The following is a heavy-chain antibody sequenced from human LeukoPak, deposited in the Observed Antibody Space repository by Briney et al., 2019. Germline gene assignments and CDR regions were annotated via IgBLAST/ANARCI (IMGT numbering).Heavy chain of an antibody. V-gene: IGHV3-33*01. Sequence: GGSLRLSCAASGFTFSSYGMHWVRQAPGKGLEWVAVIWYHGSNKFYADSVKGRFTISRDNSKNTLYLQMNSLRAEDTAVYYCARDRAAADLDYWGQGTLVTVSS. D-gene: IGHD6-13*01. CDR1: GFTFSSYG. CDR2: IWYHGSNK. J-gene: IGHJ4*02. CDR3: ARDRAAADLDY.